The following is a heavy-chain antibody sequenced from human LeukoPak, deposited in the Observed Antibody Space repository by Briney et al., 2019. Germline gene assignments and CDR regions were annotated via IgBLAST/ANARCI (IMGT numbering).Heavy chain of an antibody. D-gene: IGHD3-10*01. CDR3: AKVVRGYYYYYMDV. CDR1: GFTFSSYG. V-gene: IGHV3-23*01. CDR2: ISGSGGST. J-gene: IGHJ6*03. Sequence: HTGGSLRLSCAASGFTFSSYGMHWVRQAPGKGLEWVSAISGSGGSTYYADSVKGRFTISRDNSKNTLYLQMNSLRAEDTAVYYCAKVVRGYYYYYMDVWGKGTTVTVSS.